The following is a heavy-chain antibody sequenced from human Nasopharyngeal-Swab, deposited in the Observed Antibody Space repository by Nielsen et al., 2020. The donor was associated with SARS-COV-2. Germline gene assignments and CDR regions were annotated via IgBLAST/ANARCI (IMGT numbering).Heavy chain of an antibody. J-gene: IGHJ6*03. CDR3: ASPQGSSGHYYMDV. V-gene: IGHV4-4*02. CDR2: IYHSGST. D-gene: IGHD3-22*01. Sequence: GRQDAGKGLGWIGEIYHSGSTNYNPSLKSRVTISVDKSKNQFSLKLSSVTAADTAVYYCASPQGSSGHYYMDVWGKGTTVTVSS.